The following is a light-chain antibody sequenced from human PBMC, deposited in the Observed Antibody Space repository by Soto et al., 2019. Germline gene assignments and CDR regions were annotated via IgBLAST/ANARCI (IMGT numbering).Light chain of an antibody. J-gene: IGKJ1*01. CDR1: QSVSSD. Sequence: EMVLTQSPGTLSLFPGERASLSCLASQSVSSDLAWYHQKPGQAPRLLIYGASTRATGIPARFSGSGSGTEFTLTINSLQSEDFAVYYCQQYNNWPRTFGQGTKVDI. CDR3: QQYNNWPRT. CDR2: GAS. V-gene: IGKV3-15*01.